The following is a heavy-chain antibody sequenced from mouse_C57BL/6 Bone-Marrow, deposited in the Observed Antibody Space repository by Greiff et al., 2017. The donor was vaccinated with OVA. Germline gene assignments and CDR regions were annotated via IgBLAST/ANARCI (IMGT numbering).Heavy chain of an antibody. Sequence: VQLQQSGAELVRPGASVKLSCTASGFNIKDDYMHWVKQRPEQGLEWIGWIDPENGDTEYASKFQGKATITADTSSNTAYLQLSSLTSEDTAVYYCTCLYYYGSSSYWDYWGQGTTLTVSS. J-gene: IGHJ2*01. CDR3: TCLYYYGSSSYWDY. CDR2: IDPENGDT. V-gene: IGHV14-4*01. D-gene: IGHD1-1*01. CDR1: GFNIKDDY.